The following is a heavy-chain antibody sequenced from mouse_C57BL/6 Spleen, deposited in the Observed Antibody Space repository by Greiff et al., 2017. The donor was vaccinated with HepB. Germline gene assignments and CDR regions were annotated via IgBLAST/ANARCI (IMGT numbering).Heavy chain of an antibody. Sequence: EVNLVESGGGLVQPGGSLSLSCAASGFTFTDYYMSWVRQPPGKALEWLGFIRNKANGYTTEYSASVKGRFTIYRDNSQSILYLQMNALRAEDSATYYCARFTTVVANFDYWGQGTTLTVSS. J-gene: IGHJ2*01. D-gene: IGHD1-1*01. CDR3: ARFTTVVANFDY. V-gene: IGHV7-3*01. CDR1: GFTFTDYY. CDR2: IRNKANGYTT.